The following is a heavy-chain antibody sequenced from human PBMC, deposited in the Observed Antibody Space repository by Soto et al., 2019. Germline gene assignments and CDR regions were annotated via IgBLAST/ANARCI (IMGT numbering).Heavy chain of an antibody. CDR2: IYRGSDS. D-gene: IGHD2-2*01. CDR3: ATSPTVGC. V-gene: IGHV3-66*01. J-gene: IGHJ4*02. CDR1: GFTVGNNY. Sequence: EVQLVASGGGLVQPGESLRLSCAVSGFTVGNNYMRWFRQDPGKGLEWNSLIYRGSDSLYADAVKDRFTISRDSSRNTVYLQMISLRVEVTGVYYCATSPTVGCCGEGILVTVSS.